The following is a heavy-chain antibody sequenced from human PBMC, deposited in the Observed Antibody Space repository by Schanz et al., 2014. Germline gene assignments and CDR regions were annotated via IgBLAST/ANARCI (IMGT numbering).Heavy chain of an antibody. CDR1: GFTFRRNW. D-gene: IGHD2-21*01. V-gene: IGHV3-74*02. CDR2: INTDGSST. J-gene: IGHJ4*02. Sequence: VQLVESGGGVVQPGGSLRLSCVASGFTFRRNWMYWVRQVPGKGLVWVSHINTDGSSTRYADSVKGRFTISRDNSKNTLYLQMNSLRAEDTAVYYCAKGQLLSYYFDYWGQGTLVTVSS. CDR3: AKGQLLSYYFDY.